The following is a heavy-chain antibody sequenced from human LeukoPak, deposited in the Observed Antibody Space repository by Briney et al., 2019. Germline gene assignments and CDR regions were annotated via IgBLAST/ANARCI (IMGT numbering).Heavy chain of an antibody. CDR3: ARGNYYSNYLGY. CDR1: GGSFSGYY. Sequence: SETLSLTCAVYGGSFSGYYWSWIRQPPGKGLEWIGEINHSGSTNYNPSLKSRVTISVDTSKNQFSLKLSSVTAEDTAVYYCARGNYYSNYLGYWGQGTLVTVSS. J-gene: IGHJ4*02. D-gene: IGHD4-11*01. V-gene: IGHV4-34*01. CDR2: INHSGST.